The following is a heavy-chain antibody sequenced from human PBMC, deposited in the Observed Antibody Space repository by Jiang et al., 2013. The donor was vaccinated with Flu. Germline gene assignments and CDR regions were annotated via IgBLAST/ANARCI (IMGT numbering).Heavy chain of an antibody. Sequence: CAVYGGSFSGYYWSWIRQPPGRAWSGLGKSIIVESTNYNPSLKSRVTISVDTSKNQFSLKLSSVTAADTAVYYCARHASVAAEYYFDYWGQGTLVTVSS. D-gene: IGHD6-13*01. CDR1: GGSFSGYY. CDR2: SIIVEST. CDR3: ARHASVAAEYYFDY. J-gene: IGHJ4*02. V-gene: IGHV4-34*01.